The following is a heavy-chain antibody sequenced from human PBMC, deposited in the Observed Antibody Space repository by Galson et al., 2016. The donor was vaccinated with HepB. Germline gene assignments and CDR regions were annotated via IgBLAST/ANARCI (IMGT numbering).Heavy chain of an antibody. CDR1: GDSVSSYSGA. CDR3: ARLGSVVVVPALDS. V-gene: IGHV6-1*01. D-gene: IGHD2-2*01. CDR2: TYYRSRWYN. J-gene: IGHJ5*01. Sequence: CAISGDSVSSYSGAWDWLRQSPSRGLEWLGRTYYRSRWYNDYAGSVKGRITIEADTSKNLFSLQLTSMTAEDTALYYCARLGSVVVVPALDSWGQGTLVTVSP.